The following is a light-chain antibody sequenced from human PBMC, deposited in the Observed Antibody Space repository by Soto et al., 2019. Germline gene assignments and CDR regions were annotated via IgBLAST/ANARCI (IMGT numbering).Light chain of an antibody. CDR1: QSFSRNF. J-gene: IGKJ1*01. CDR2: GAS. Sequence: EIVLTQAPGTLSLSPGDRATLSCRASQSFSRNFLAWYQQTPGQAPRLLIYGASIRATGIPDRFSGSGSGTDFPLAIRRLEPEDFAMYFCHQYGSSPRTFGQGTKVEIK. CDR3: HQYGSSPRT. V-gene: IGKV3-20*01.